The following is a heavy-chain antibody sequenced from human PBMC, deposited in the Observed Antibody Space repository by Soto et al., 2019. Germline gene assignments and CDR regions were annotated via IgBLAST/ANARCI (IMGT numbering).Heavy chain of an antibody. D-gene: IGHD2-15*01. CDR3: ARAPSRALYCSGGSCYPNWSDP. CDR2: ISSSSSTI. J-gene: IGHJ5*02. CDR1: GFTFSSYS. Sequence: GGSLRLSCAASGFTFSSYSMNWVRQAPGKGLEWVSYISSSSSTIYYADSVKGRFTISRDNAKNSLYLQMNSLRDEDTAVYYCARAPSRALYCSGGSCYPNWSDPWGQGTLVTVSS. V-gene: IGHV3-48*02.